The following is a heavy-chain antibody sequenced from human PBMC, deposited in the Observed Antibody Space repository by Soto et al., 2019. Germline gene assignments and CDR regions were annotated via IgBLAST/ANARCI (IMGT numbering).Heavy chain of an antibody. Sequence: SETLSLTCTVSGTSISSSDYYWSWIRQPPGKGLEWIGEINHSGSTNYNPSLKSRVTISVDTSKNQFSLKLSSVTAADTAVYYCARGWYGGNWGWFDYWGQGTLVTVSS. CDR2: INHSGST. D-gene: IGHD7-27*01. CDR1: GTSISSSDYY. J-gene: IGHJ4*02. CDR3: ARGWYGGNWGWFDY. V-gene: IGHV4-34*01.